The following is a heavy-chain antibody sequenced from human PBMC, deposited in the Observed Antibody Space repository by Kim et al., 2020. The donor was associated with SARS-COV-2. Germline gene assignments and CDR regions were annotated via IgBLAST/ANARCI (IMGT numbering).Heavy chain of an antibody. CDR3: ARDWWQRDESWGQFGD. Sequence: GGSLRLSCAASGFTFSSYAMHWVRQAPGKGLEYVSTIGSKGGSTYYADSVKGRFTISRDNSKNTLYLQMGSLKTEDMAVYYCARDWWQRDESWGQFGDCGQGTLVTVSS. V-gene: IGHV3-64*02. D-gene: IGHD2-15*01. CDR2: IGSKGGST. J-gene: IGHJ4*02. CDR1: GFTFSSYA.